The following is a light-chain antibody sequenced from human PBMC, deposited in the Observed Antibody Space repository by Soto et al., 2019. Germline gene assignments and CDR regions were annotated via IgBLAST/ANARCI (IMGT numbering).Light chain of an antibody. V-gene: IGKV3-11*01. J-gene: IGKJ1*01. CDR1: QSVSSY. CDR3: QQRSDWPWT. CDR2: EAS. Sequence: EIVLTQCPSTLSLSPGERATLSCRASQSVSSYLAWYQQKPGQAPRLLMYEASTRATGIPARFSGGGSGTDFTLTISSLEPEDFAVYYSQQRSDWPWTFGQGTKVDIK.